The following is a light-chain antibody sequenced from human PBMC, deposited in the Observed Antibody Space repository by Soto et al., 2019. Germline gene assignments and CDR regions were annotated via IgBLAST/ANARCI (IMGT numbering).Light chain of an antibody. V-gene: IGLV1-40*01. CDR1: SSNIGAGYD. CDR3: QSYDSSLSGSL. CDR2: GNS. Sequence: QSVLTQPPSVSGAPGQRVTISCTGSSSNIGAGYDVHWYQQLPGTAPKLLLYGNSNRPSGVPDRFSGSKSGTSASLAITGLQAEDEADYYFQSYDSSLSGSLFGGGTKVTVL. J-gene: IGLJ2*01.